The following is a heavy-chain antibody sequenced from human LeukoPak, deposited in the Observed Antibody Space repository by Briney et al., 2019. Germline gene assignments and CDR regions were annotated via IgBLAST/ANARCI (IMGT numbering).Heavy chain of an antibody. CDR2: ITNDGSST. CDR1: GLTFSSHW. J-gene: IGHJ4*02. CDR3: ARERVAATRRSRFDY. Sequence: GGSLRLSCAASGLTFSSHWMHWVRQAPGKGLVWVSRITNDGSSTTYADSVKGRFTISRDNAKNMLYLQVNSLRAEDTAVYYCARERVAATRRSRFDYWGQGTLVTVSS. V-gene: IGHV3-74*01. D-gene: IGHD2-15*01.